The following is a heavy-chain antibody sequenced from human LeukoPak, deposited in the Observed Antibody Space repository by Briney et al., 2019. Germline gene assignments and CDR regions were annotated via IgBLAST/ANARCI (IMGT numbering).Heavy chain of an antibody. J-gene: IGHJ4*02. V-gene: IGHV1-46*01. D-gene: IGHD3-22*01. CDR1: GCTFTSYY. CDR2: INPSGGST. Sequence: ASVKVSCKASGCTFTSYYMHWVRQAPGQGLEWMGIINPSGGSTSYAQKFQGRVTMTRDTSTSTVYMELSSLRSEDTAVYYCARDLRYYYDSSGYLDYWGQGTLVTVSS. CDR3: ARDLRYYYDSSGYLDY.